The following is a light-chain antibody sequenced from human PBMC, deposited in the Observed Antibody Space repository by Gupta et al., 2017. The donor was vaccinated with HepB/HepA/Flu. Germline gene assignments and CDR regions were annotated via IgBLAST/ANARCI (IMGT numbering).Light chain of an antibody. V-gene: IGLV2-8*01. Sequence: QSARPQPPSASGSAGQSVTLSCTGTSSDVGAYNYVSWYQQHPGKAPKLMIYEVSKRPSGVPDRFSGSKSGNTASLTVSGLQAEDEADYYCSSYAGSNNWVFGGGTKLTVL. CDR1: SSDVGAYNY. CDR3: SSYAGSNNWV. J-gene: IGLJ3*02. CDR2: EVS.